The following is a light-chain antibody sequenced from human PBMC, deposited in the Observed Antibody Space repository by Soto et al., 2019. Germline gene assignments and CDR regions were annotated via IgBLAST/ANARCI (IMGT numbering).Light chain of an antibody. CDR3: TSFTSGSIHYV. Sequence: QSALTQPASVSGSPGQSITISCTGTSNDVGGYNYVSWYQQLPGKAPKLIIYDINNRPSGVSSRFSGSRSGNTASLTISGLQAEDEADYYCTSFTSGSIHYVLGPGTKLTVL. J-gene: IGLJ1*01. CDR2: DIN. CDR1: SNDVGGYNY. V-gene: IGLV2-14*03.